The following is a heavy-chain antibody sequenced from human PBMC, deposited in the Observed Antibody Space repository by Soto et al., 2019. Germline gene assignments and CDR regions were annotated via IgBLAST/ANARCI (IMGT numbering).Heavy chain of an antibody. CDR3: ARAGWYRFDY. V-gene: IGHV3-74*01. Sequence: EVQLVESGGGLVQPGGSLRLSCAASGFTFSNYWVHWVRQAPGKGLMWVPRINSDGTTINYPDSVEGRFTISRDNAKNTLFLQMNSLRVEDTAVYYCARAGWYRFDYWGQGTLVTVSS. J-gene: IGHJ4*02. D-gene: IGHD6-19*01. CDR1: GFTFSNYW. CDR2: INSDGTTI.